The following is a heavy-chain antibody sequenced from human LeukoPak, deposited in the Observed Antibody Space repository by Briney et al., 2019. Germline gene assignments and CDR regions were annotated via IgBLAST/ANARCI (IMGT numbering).Heavy chain of an antibody. CDR1: GGSISSGDYY. CDR2: IYYSGST. D-gene: IGHD3-16*02. J-gene: IGHJ6*02. Sequence: PSQTLSLTCTVSGGSISSGDYYWSWIRQPPGKGLEWIGYIYYSGSTYYNTSLKSRVTISVDTSKNQFSLKLSSVTAADTAVYYCARVAVHLGELSFYYYYGMDVWGQGTTVTVSS. V-gene: IGHV4-30-4*01. CDR3: ARVAVHLGELSFYYYYGMDV.